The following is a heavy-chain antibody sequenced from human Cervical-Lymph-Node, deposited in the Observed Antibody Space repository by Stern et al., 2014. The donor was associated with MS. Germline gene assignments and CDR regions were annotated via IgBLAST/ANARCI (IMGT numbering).Heavy chain of an antibody. Sequence: EVQLVVSGGGLVKPGRSLRLSCTASGFTFGDHALTWFCKAPGTGMAYIAFIRSHSNGGIEEFAESVKGTFIISRDDSKSIAYLQMNSLKTGDSARYYCTRDGMSCIGEICYSLAFEMWGQGTQVIVSS. CDR3: TRDGMSCIGEICYSLAFEM. D-gene: IGHD2-21*01. J-gene: IGHJ3*02. CDR1: GFTFGDHA. V-gene: IGHV3-49*05. CDR2: IRSHSNGGIE.